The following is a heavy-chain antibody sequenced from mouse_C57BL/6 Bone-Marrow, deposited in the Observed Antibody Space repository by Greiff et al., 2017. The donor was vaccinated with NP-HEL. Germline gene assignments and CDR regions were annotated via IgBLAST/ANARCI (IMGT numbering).Heavy chain of an antibody. D-gene: IGHD2-1*01. Sequence: QVQLQQPGAELVKPGASVKLSCKASGYTFTSYWMHWVKQRPGQGLEWIGMIHPNSGSTNYNETFKSKATLTVYKSSSPAYMQLSSLTSEDSAVYYCARSYYGNYEDAMDYWGQGTSVTVSS. V-gene: IGHV1-64*01. CDR2: IHPNSGST. CDR3: ARSYYGNYEDAMDY. J-gene: IGHJ4*01. CDR1: GYTFTSYW.